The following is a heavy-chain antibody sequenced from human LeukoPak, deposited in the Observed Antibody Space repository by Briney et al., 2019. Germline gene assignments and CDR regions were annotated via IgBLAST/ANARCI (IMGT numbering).Heavy chain of an antibody. CDR3: ARGPIAWSYYGMDV. Sequence: SETLSLTCTVSGGSISSYYWSWIRQPPGKGLEWIGYIYYSGSTNYNPSLKSRVTISVDTSKNQFSLKLSSVTAADTAVCYCARGPIAWSYYGMDVWGQGTTVTVSS. D-gene: IGHD6-13*01. CDR2: IYYSGST. V-gene: IGHV4-59*01. J-gene: IGHJ6*02. CDR1: GGSISSYY.